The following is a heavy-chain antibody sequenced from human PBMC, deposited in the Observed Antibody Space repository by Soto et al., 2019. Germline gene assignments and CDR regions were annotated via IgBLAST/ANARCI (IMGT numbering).Heavy chain of an antibody. CDR1: GYTFTSYD. Sequence: ASVKVSCKSSGYTFTSYDINWVRQATGKGLEWMGWMNPNSGKTGYAQKFQGRVTMTRNTSISTAYMELSSLRSEDTAVYYCARGGGIAHGMDVWGQGTTVTVSS. V-gene: IGHV1-8*01. CDR2: MNPNSGKT. CDR3: ARGGGIAHGMDV. D-gene: IGHD1-20*01. J-gene: IGHJ6*02.